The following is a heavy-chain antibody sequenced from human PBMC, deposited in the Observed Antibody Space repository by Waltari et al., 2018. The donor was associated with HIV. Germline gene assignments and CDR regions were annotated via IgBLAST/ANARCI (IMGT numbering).Heavy chain of an antibody. D-gene: IGHD3-10*01. CDR2: IWYDGSNK. J-gene: IGHJ3*02. Sequence: QVQLVESGGGVVQPGRSLRLSCAASGFTFSSYGMHWVRQAPGKGLEWVEVIWYDGSNKYYADSVKGRFTISRDNSKNTLYLQMNSLRAEDTAVYYCARTPLWFGQLCAFDIWGQGTMVTVSS. CDR1: GFTFSSYG. V-gene: IGHV3-33*01. CDR3: ARTPLWFGQLCAFDI.